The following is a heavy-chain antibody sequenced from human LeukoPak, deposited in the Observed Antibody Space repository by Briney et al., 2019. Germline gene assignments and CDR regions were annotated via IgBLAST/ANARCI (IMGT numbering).Heavy chain of an antibody. CDR1: GFTFRSYE. Sequence: GGSLRLSCAASGFTFRSYEKNWVRQAPGKGLEWISYISTSGSTIYYADSVKGRFTISRDNAKNSLYLQMNSLRAEDTAVYYCAREPPAVTALFNYWWQGTLVTVSS. D-gene: IGHD4-23*01. J-gene: IGHJ4*02. CDR3: AREPPAVTALFNY. CDR2: ISTSGSTI. V-gene: IGHV3-48*03.